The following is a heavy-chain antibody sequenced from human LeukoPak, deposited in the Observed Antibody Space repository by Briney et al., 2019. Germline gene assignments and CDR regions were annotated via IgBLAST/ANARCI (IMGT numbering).Heavy chain of an antibody. J-gene: IGHJ5*01. Sequence: KPSETLSLTCTVSGGSISSTISYWAWIRQPPGKGLEWIGYIYYSGSTNYNPSLKSRVTISVDTSKNQFSLKLNSVTAADTAVYYCARGGNLEWFDYWGQGTLVTVSS. V-gene: IGHV4-61*05. CDR3: ARGGNLEWFDY. D-gene: IGHD3-3*01. CDR2: IYYSGST. CDR1: GGSISSTISY.